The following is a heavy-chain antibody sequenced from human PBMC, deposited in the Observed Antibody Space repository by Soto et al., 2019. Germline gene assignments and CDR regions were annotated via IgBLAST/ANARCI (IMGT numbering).Heavy chain of an antibody. D-gene: IGHD3-10*01. CDR2: IYWDNDR. J-gene: IGHJ5*02. Sequence: QITLKESGPTLVKPTQTLTLTCTFSGFSLSTSGVGVGWIRQPPGKALEWLALIYWDNDRRYRPSLKNRLTNNKDTYKKQVVLTMTNMEPVDTATYYCVPRVDLWTWGQGPLVTVSS. CDR1: GFSLSTSGVG. V-gene: IGHV2-5*02. CDR3: VPRVDLWT.